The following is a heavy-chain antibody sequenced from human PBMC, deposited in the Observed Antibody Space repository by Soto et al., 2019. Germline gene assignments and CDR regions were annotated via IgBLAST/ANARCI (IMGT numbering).Heavy chain of an antibody. Sequence: EVQLLESGGGLVQPGGSLRLSCAASGLTFSSYAMSWVRQAPGKGLEWVSAISGSGAVTYYADSVKGRFTTSRDNSKNTLYLQMNSLRAEDTAVYYCAKDKGCTSTTCHWNAFDIWGQGTMVTVSS. CDR2: ISGSGAVT. V-gene: IGHV3-23*01. J-gene: IGHJ3*02. CDR3: AKDKGCTSTTCHWNAFDI. D-gene: IGHD2-2*01. CDR1: GLTFSSYA.